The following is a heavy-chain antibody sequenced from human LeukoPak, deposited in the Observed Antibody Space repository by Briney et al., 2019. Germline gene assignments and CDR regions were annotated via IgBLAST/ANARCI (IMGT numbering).Heavy chain of an antibody. CDR1: GFTFSSYA. D-gene: IGHD3-22*01. Sequence: SGGSLRLSCAASGFTFSSYARSWVRQAPGKGLEWVSGVTDSGGDTYYADSVKGRFTISRDNSKNTLYLQMNGLRAEDTAVYYCAKRVHYDSSAAYFDYWGQGTLVTVSS. V-gene: IGHV3-23*01. CDR2: VTDSGGDT. CDR3: AKRVHYDSSAAYFDY. J-gene: IGHJ4*02.